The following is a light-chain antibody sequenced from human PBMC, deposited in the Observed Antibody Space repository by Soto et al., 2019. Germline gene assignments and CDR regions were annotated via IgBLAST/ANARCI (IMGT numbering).Light chain of an antibody. CDR3: QQYNSYSPYT. CDR2: KAS. V-gene: IGKV1-5*03. J-gene: IGKJ2*01. Sequence: DLQMTQSPSTLSASVGDRVTITCRASQSISSWLAWYQQKPGKAPKLLIYKASSLESGVPSRFSGSGSGTEFTLTISSLQPDDFATYYCQQYNSYSPYTFGQGTKLAIK. CDR1: QSISSW.